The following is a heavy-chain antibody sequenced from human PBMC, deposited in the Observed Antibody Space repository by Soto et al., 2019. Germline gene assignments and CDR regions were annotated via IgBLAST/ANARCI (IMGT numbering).Heavy chain of an antibody. CDR1: GHTLTEFS. Sequence: QVQLVQSGAEVKKPGASVKVSCKVSGHTLTEFSMHWVRLAPGKGLAWMGGFDPEDGETISAQKFQGRVTMTEDTSTDSTYLELSSLRSEDTAVYYCAEGGTRCLPAPFAYWGQGTLVTISS. J-gene: IGHJ4*02. V-gene: IGHV1-24*01. D-gene: IGHD1-1*01. CDR3: AEGGTRCLPAPFAY. CDR2: FDPEDGET.